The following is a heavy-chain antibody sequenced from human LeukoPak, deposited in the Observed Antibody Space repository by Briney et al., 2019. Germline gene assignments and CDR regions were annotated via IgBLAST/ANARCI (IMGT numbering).Heavy chain of an antibody. Sequence: ASVKVSCKASGYTFTSYGVTWVRQAPGQGLEWMGWINPYNGHTNHTQKLQGRVTMTTDTSTSTAYMELRSLRSDDTAVYYCAREGSYRFDYWDQGTLVTVSS. CDR3: AREGSYRFDY. J-gene: IGHJ4*02. D-gene: IGHD1-26*01. CDR2: INPYNGHT. CDR1: GYTFTSYG. V-gene: IGHV1-18*01.